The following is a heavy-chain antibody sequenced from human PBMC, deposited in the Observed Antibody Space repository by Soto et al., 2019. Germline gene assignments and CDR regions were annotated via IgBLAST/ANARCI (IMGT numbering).Heavy chain of an antibody. J-gene: IGHJ4*02. D-gene: IGHD2-15*01. CDR3: GREGGVVAFDY. CDR1: GGTFSSYA. Sequence: QVQLVQSGAEVKKPGSSVKVSCKSSGGTFSSYAISWVRQAPGQGLEWMGGLIPSFGTANYAPKLQGRVTITADKSTGRAYKELRSLRSEDTVVYYCGREGGVVAFDYWGQGTLVTVSS. V-gene: IGHV1-69*06. CDR2: LIPSFGTA.